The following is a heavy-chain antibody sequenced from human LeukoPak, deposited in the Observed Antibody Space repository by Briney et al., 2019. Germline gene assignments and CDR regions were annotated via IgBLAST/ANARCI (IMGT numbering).Heavy chain of an antibody. D-gene: IGHD5-12*01. CDR1: GGSIRSYY. CDR2: IYYSGST. Sequence: SETLSLTCTVSGGSIRSYYWSWIRQPPGKGLEWIGYIYYSGSTNYNPSLKSRVSISVDTSKNQFSLNLTAVTAADTAVYYCGRARRGYVRLDYWGQGTLVTVSS. V-gene: IGHV4-59*12. J-gene: IGHJ4*02. CDR3: GRARRGYVRLDY.